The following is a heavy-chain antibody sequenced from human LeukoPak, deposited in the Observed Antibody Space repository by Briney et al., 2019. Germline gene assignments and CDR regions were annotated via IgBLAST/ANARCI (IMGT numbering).Heavy chain of an antibody. CDR2: ISGSGGST. J-gene: IGHJ4*02. D-gene: IGHD5-18*01. Sequence: GGSLRLSCAASGFTFSNAWMNWVRQAPGKGLEWVSAISGSGGSTYYADSVKGRFTISRDNSKNTLYLQMNSLRAEDTAVYYCAKGIQVWPRGIDYWGQGTLVTVSS. CDR3: AKGIQVWPRGIDY. V-gene: IGHV3-23*01. CDR1: GFTFSNAW.